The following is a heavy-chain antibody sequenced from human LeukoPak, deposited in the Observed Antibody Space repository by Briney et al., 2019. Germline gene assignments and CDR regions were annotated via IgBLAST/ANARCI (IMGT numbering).Heavy chain of an antibody. CDR2: IRYDGSNK. V-gene: IGHV3-30*02. J-gene: IGHJ3*02. D-gene: IGHD3-22*01. Sequence: PGGSLRLSCAASGFTFSSYGMHWVRQAPGKGLEWVAFIRYDGSNKYYADSVKGRFTISRDNSKNTLYLQMNSLRAEDTAVYYCARSPDDSSGYLGDAFDIWGQGTMVTVSS. CDR3: ARSPDDSSGYLGDAFDI. CDR1: GFTFSSYG.